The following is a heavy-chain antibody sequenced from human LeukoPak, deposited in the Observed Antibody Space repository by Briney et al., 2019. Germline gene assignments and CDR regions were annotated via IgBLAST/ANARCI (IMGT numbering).Heavy chain of an antibody. J-gene: IGHJ4*02. V-gene: IGHV4-38-2*02. CDR1: GYSISSGYY. CDR3: ARGVGLTQGGAFDF. Sequence: SETLSLTCTVSGYSISSGYYWGWIRQPPGKGLEWIGSIYHSGSTHYKSSLKSRVTISVDTSKNQLSLKLTSVTAADTAVYYCARGVGLTQGGAFDFRGQGTLVTVSS. D-gene: IGHD3-16*01. CDR2: IYHSGST.